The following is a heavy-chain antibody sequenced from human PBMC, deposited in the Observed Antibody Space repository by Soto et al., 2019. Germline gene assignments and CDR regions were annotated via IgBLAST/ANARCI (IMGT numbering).Heavy chain of an antibody. CDR2: ISYDGSNK. V-gene: IGHV3-30*18. D-gene: IGHD3-16*01. Sequence: GGSLRLSCAASGFTFSSYGMHWVRQAPGKGLEWVAVISYDGSNKYYADSVKGRFTISRDNSKNTLYLQMNSLRAEDTAVYYCAKDGPGRGEFRYGMDVWGQGTTVTVS. CDR1: GFTFSSYG. J-gene: IGHJ6*02. CDR3: AKDGPGRGEFRYGMDV.